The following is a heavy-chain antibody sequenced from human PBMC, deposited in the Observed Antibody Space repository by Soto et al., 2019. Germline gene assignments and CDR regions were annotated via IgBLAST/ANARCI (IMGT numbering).Heavy chain of an antibody. V-gene: IGHV4-31*02. Sequence: WTWIRQHPGKGLEWIGYIYYGGVTYYNPSLKSRVTISVDTSKNQFSLKLSSMTAADTAVYFCARDLRGRGSGRFDPWGQGTLVTVSS. CDR3: ARDLRGRGSGRFDP. J-gene: IGHJ5*02. CDR2: IYYGGVT. D-gene: IGHD3-10*01.